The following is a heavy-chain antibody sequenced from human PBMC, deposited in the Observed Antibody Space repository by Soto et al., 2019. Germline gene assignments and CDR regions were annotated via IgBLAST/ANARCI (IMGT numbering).Heavy chain of an antibody. CDR3: ATDRSDPTGSYFDY. D-gene: IGHD3-10*01. CDR1: GDTFITND. V-gene: IGHV1-69*13. Sequence: SVKVSCRASGDTFITNDISWVRQAPGQGLEWMGGIIPIFGAANYAQKFQGRVTITADESTSTVYMELSSLRSEDTALYYCATDRSDPTGSYFDYWGQGALVTVSS. J-gene: IGHJ4*02. CDR2: IIPIFGAA.